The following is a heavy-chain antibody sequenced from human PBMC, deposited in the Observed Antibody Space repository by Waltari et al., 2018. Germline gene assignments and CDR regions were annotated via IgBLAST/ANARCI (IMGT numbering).Heavy chain of an antibody. CDR3: ARVPLPWYLDY. CDR1: GFPFGNYW. Sequence: EVQVVESGGGLVQPGGSLRLSCTASGFPFGNYWMTWVRRAPGKGLEWVANINQDGNGLHYVDSVRGRFTISRDNAKNSMFLQMNSLRAEDTAVYYCARVPLPWYLDYWGQGTLVTVSS. J-gene: IGHJ4*02. CDR2: INQDGNGL. V-gene: IGHV3-7*01.